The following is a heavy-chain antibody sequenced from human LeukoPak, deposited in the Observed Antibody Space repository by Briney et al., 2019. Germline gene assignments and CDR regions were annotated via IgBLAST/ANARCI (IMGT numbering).Heavy chain of an antibody. CDR1: GFTFSSYA. Sequence: GRSLRLSCAASGFTFSSYAMHRVRQAPGKGLEWVAVISYDGSNKYYADSVKGRFTISRDNSKNTLYLQVNSLRAEDTAVYYCARDSAYYYGSGSYYNYWGQGTLVTVSS. V-gene: IGHV3-30*04. D-gene: IGHD3-10*01. J-gene: IGHJ4*02. CDR2: ISYDGSNK. CDR3: ARDSAYYYGSGSYYNY.